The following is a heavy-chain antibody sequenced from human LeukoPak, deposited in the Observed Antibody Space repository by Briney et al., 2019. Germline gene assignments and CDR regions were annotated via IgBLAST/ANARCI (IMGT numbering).Heavy chain of an antibody. V-gene: IGHV3-48*03. J-gene: IGHJ4*02. CDR2: ISSTGDNV. Sequence: GGSLRLSCAASGFTFSSYEMNWVRQAPGKGLEWVSFISSTGDNVYYADSVKGRFTISRDNAKNSLYLQMNSLRAEDTAVYYCAITMIVVAHDYWGQGTLVTVSS. CDR1: GFTFSSYE. D-gene: IGHD3-22*01. CDR3: AITMIVVAHDY.